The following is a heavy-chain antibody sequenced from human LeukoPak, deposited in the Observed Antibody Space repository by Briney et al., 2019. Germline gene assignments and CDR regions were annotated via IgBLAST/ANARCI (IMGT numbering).Heavy chain of an antibody. CDR1: GGSISSYY. V-gene: IGHV4-4*09. J-gene: IGHJ6*03. CDR3: ARYSSSWYEPNYYYYMDV. CDR2: IYTSGST. D-gene: IGHD6-13*01. Sequence: SETLSLTCTVSGGSISSYYWSWIRQPPGKGLEWIGYIYTSGSTNYNPSLKSRVTISVDTSENQFSLKLSSVTAADTAVYYCARYSSSWYEPNYYYYMDVWGKGTTVTVSS.